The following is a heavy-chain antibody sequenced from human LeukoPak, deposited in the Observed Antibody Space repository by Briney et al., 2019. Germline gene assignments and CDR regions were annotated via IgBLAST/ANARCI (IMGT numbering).Heavy chain of an antibody. J-gene: IGHJ4*02. D-gene: IGHD3-16*01. V-gene: IGHV4-34*01. CDR3: ARGARSWGSDLNKDY. Sequence: SETLSLTCAVYGGSFSGYYWSWIRQPPGKGLEWIGEINHSGSTNYNPSLKSRVTISVDTSKNQFSLKLSSVTAADTAVYYCARGARSWGSDLNKDYWGQGTLVTVSS. CDR2: INHSGST. CDR1: GGSFSGYY.